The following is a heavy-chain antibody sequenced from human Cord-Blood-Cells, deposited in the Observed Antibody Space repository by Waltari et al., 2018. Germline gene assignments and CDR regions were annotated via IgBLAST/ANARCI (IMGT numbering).Heavy chain of an antibody. D-gene: IGHD6-13*01. CDR3: ARGCLAAAGTYYYYGMDV. CDR2: IYHSGST. Sequence: QVQLQESGPGLVKPSGTLSLTCAVSGGSISSSNWWSWVRQPPGTGLEWIGEIYHSGSTNYNPSLKSRVTISVDKSKNQFSLKLSSVTAADTAVYYCARGCLAAAGTYYYYGMDVWGQGTTVTVSS. V-gene: IGHV4-4*02. J-gene: IGHJ6*02. CDR1: GGSISSSNW.